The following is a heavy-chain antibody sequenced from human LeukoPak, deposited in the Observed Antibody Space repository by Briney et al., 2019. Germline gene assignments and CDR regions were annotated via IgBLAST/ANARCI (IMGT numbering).Heavy chain of an antibody. D-gene: IGHD1-14*01. CDR3: ARDPYRDAPDYFDY. J-gene: IGHJ4*02. Sequence: GGSLRLSCAASGFTFSSYWMHWVRQAPGKGLVWVSRINTDGSSTSYADSVRGRFTISRDSSKNTLYLQMNSLRPEDTGVYYCARDPYRDAPDYFDYWGQGTLVTVSS. CDR1: GFTFSSYW. CDR2: INTDGSST. V-gene: IGHV3-74*01.